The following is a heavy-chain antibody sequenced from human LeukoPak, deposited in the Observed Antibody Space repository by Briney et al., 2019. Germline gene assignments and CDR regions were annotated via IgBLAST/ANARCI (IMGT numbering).Heavy chain of an antibody. D-gene: IGHD3-3*01. CDR2: MNPNSGYT. Sequence: ASVKVSCKASGYTFTSYDINWVRQATGQGLEWMGWMNPNSGYTGYAQKFQGRVTITRNTSISTAYMELSSLRSEDTAVYYCARGGVRNYDFWGGEYYYYYMDVWGKGTTVTVSS. CDR1: GYTFTSYD. V-gene: IGHV1-8*03. CDR3: ARGGVRNYDFWGGEYYYYYMDV. J-gene: IGHJ6*03.